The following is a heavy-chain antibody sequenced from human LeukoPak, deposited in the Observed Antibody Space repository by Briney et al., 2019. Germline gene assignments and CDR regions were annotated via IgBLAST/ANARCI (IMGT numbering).Heavy chain of an antibody. V-gene: IGHV1-8*01. CDR1: GYTFTSYD. CDR2: MNPNSGNT. CDR3: ARGPSKWYSSGWYPEDWFDP. D-gene: IGHD6-19*01. J-gene: IGHJ5*02. Sequence: ASVKVSCKASGYTFTSYDINWVRQATGQGLEWMGWMNPNSGNTGYAQKFQGRVTMTRNTSISTAYMELSSLRSEDTAVYYCARGPSKWYSSGWYPEDWFDPWGQGTLVTVSS.